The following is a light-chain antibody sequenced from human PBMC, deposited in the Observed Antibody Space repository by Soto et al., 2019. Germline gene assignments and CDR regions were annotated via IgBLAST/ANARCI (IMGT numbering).Light chain of an antibody. V-gene: IGKV1-39*01. CDR1: QSISSN. Sequence: DIQMTQSPSSLPASVGDRVTITCRAGQSISSNLNWYQQRPGKAPELLIFAASSLQSGVPSRFSGSGSGTDVTLTISSLQPADFATYYCQQSYSTPFTFGPGTRVDLK. CDR3: QQSYSTPFT. CDR2: AAS. J-gene: IGKJ3*01.